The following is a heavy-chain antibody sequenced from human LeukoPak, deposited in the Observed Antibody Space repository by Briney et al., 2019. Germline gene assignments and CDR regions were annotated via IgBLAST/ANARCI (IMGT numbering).Heavy chain of an antibody. CDR1: GYTFTSYA. J-gene: IGHJ4*02. Sequence: ASVEVSCKASGYTFTSYAMHWVRQAPGQRLEWMGWINVGNGDTKYSQKFQGRVTITRDTSASTVHMELSSLKSEDTAVYYCATEGGSGYKYDYWGQGSLVTVSS. CDR2: INVGNGDT. V-gene: IGHV1-3*01. CDR3: ATEGGSGYKYDY. D-gene: IGHD5-12*01.